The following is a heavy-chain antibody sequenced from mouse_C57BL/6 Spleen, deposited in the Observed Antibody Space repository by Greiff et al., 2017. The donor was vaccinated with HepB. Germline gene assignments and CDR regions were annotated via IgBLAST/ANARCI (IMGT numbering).Heavy chain of an antibody. CDR2: IDPENGDT. D-gene: IGHD1-1*01. Sequence: EVKLQQSGAELVRPGASVKLSCTASGFNIKDDYMHWVKQRPEQGLEWIGWIDPENGDTEYASKFQGKATITADTSSNTAYLQLSSLTSEDTAVYYCTTPLYYGSSYWYFDVWGTGTTVTVSS. V-gene: IGHV14-4*01. J-gene: IGHJ1*03. CDR1: GFNIKDDY. CDR3: TTPLYYGSSYWYFDV.